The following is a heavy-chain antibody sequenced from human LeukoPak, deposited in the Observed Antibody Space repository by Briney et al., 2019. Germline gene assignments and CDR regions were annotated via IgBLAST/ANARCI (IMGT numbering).Heavy chain of an antibody. Sequence: PGGSLRLSCAASGFTFSSYDMHWDRQATGKGLEWVSAIGTAGDTYYPGSVKGRFTISRENAKNSLYLQMNSLRAGDTAVYYCARAVSGWYDVGYYFDYWGQGTLVTVSS. CDR2: IGTAGDT. CDR1: GFTFSSYD. V-gene: IGHV3-13*01. J-gene: IGHJ4*02. CDR3: ARAVSGWYDVGYYFDY. D-gene: IGHD6-19*01.